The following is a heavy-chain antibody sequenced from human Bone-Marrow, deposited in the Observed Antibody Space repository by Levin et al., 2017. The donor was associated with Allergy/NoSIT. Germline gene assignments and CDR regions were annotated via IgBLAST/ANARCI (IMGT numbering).Heavy chain of an antibody. D-gene: IGHD6-13*01. CDR1: GGSISTNIYY. J-gene: IGHJ4*02. CDR3: AREGTRSSSWHYS. Sequence: PSETLSLTCSVSGGSISTNIYYWGWIRQPPGKGPEWIGSIYFNGDTYYNPSLRSRFTISVDTSKNQFSLKVSSVTAADTAVYYCAREGTRSSSWHYSWGQGTLVTVSS. V-gene: IGHV4-39*02. CDR2: IYFNGDT.